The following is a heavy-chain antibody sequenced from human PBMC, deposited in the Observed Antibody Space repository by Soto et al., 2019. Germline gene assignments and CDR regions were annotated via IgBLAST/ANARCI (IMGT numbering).Heavy chain of an antibody. J-gene: IGHJ3*02. CDR1: GGTFSSYT. CDR2: ISAYNGNT. V-gene: IGHV1-18*01. CDR3: AREGYSYGLGDAFNI. Sequence: ASVKVSCKASGGTFSSYTISWVRQAPGQGLEWMGWISAYNGNTNYAQKLQGRVTMTTDTSTSTAYMELRSLRSDDTAVYYCAREGYSYGLGDAFNIWGQGTMVTVSS. D-gene: IGHD5-18*01.